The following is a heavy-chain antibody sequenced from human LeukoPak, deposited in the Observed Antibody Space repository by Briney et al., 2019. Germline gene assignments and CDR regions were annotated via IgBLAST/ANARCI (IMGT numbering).Heavy chain of an antibody. J-gene: IGHJ2*01. D-gene: IGHD6-19*01. CDR1: GGSISSSSYS. CDR3: ARRQWLVRGPTWYFDL. CDR2: IYYSGST. V-gene: IGHV4-39*01. Sequence: SETLSLTCTVSGGSISSSSYSWGWIRQPPGKGLEWIGSIYYSGSTYYNPSLKSRVTISVDTSKNQFSLKLSSVTAADTAVYYCARRQWLVRGPTWYFDLWGRGTLVTVSS.